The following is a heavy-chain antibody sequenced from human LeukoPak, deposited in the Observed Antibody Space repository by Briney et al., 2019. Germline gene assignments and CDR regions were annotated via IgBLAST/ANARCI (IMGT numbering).Heavy chain of an antibody. D-gene: IGHD3-10*01. CDR1: GFTFSRYA. CDR2: ISSNGGST. CDR3: VKDSSSGSYFDY. V-gene: IGHV3-64D*06. J-gene: IGHJ4*02. Sequence: GGSLRLSCSASGFTFSRYAMHWVRQAPGKGLEYVSAISSNGGSTYYADSVKGRFTISRDNSRNTLHLQMSSLRVEDAAVYYCVKDSSSGSYFDYWGQGTLVTVSS.